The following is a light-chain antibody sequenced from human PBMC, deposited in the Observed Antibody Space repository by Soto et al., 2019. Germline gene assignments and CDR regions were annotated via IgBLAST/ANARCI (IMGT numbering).Light chain of an antibody. V-gene: IGKV1-12*01. CDR3: QQANSFPLT. CDR1: QGISNW. Sequence: DIQMTQSPSSVSASVGDRVSITCRASQGISNWLAWYQQKPGRPPKLLIYTGCNLQSGVPSRVSGTGSGTDFTLTISSLQPEDVATYYCQQANSFPLTFGGGTKVEIK. J-gene: IGKJ4*01. CDR2: TGC.